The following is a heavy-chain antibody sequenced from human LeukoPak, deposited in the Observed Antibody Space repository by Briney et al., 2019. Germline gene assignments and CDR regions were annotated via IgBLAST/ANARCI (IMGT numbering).Heavy chain of an antibody. Sequence: PGGSLRLSCAASGFTFSNYDMSWVRQAPGKGLEGVSAVTGGGDTTYYADSVKGRFTISRDNSKSTLYLQMNSLRAEDTAVYYCAKRGSYFGGFDYWGQGTLVTVSS. J-gene: IGHJ4*02. CDR3: AKRGSYFGGFDY. CDR1: GFTFSNYD. V-gene: IGHV3-23*01. CDR2: VTGGGDTT. D-gene: IGHD3-10*01.